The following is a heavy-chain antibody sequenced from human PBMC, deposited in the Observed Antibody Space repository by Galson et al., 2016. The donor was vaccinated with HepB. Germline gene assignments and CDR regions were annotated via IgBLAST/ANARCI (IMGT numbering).Heavy chain of an antibody. J-gene: IGHJ5*02. Sequence: EWIGFIYHSGSTNYNPSLKSRVTISVDTSKNQFSLNLRSVTATDTAVYYCARLVGSSWYKWFDPWGQGTLVTVSS. CDR2: IYHSGST. CDR3: ARLVGSSWYKWFDP. D-gene: IGHD6-13*01. V-gene: IGHV4-59*08.